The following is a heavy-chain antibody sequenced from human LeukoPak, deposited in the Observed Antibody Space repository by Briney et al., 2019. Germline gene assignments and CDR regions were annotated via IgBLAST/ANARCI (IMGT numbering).Heavy chain of an antibody. J-gene: IGHJ4*02. CDR1: GGSMSGSF. Sequence: SETLSLTCTVSGGSMSGSFWSWIRQPAGKGLEWIGRIYSSGRTNYNPSLKSRATMSLDTSKSQFSLKLTSVTAADRAVYYCARAPGGCGGTCPFDYWGQGTLVTVAS. V-gene: IGHV4-4*07. CDR3: ARAPGGCGGTCPFDY. CDR2: IYSSGRT. D-gene: IGHD2-15*01.